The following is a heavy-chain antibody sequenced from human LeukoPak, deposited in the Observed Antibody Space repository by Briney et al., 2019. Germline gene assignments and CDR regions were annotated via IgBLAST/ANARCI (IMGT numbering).Heavy chain of an antibody. CDR2: IIPIFGTA. Sequence: SVKVSCKASGYIFTNFGISWVRQAPGQGLEWMGGIIPIFGTANYAQKFQGRVTITADESTSTAYMELSSLRSEDTAVYYCARAVYSSGWYYFDYWGQGTLVTVSS. V-gene: IGHV1-69*13. D-gene: IGHD6-19*01. CDR3: ARAVYSSGWYYFDY. J-gene: IGHJ4*02. CDR1: GYIFTNFG.